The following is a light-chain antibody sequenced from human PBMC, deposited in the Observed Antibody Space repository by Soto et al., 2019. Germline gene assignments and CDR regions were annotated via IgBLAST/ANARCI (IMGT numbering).Light chain of an antibody. V-gene: IGKV3-20*01. CDR2: AAS. Sequence: EIVLTQSPGTLSLSPWERATLSCRASQSVDSSFLGWYQQKPGQSPRLLIYAASSRASGIPDRFSGSGSGTDFTLTINRLEPGDFAVYYCQQYDSSPRTFGQGTKVDIK. CDR1: QSVDSSF. J-gene: IGKJ1*01. CDR3: QQYDSSPRT.